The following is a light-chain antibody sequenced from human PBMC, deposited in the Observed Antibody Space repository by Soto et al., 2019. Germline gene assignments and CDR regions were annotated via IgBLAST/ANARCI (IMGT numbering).Light chain of an antibody. J-gene: IGLJ3*02. CDR1: SSDVGGYNY. Sequence: QSALTQPASVSGSPGQSITISCTGTSSDVGGYNYVSWYQQHPGKAPKLMIYDVSNRPSGVSNRFSGSKSGNTASLTISGRQAEDEADYYCSSYTSSRLWVFGGGTKLTVL. CDR2: DVS. CDR3: SSYTSSRLWV. V-gene: IGLV2-14*01.